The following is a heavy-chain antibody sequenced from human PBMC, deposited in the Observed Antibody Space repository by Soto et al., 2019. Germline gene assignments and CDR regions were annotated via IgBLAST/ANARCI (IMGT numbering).Heavy chain of an antibody. V-gene: IGHV4-34*01. CDR1: GGSFSGYY. J-gene: IGHJ2*01. Sequence: SETLSLTCAVYGGSFSGYYWSWIRQPPGKGLEWIGEINHSGSTNYNPSLKSRVTISVDTSKNQFSLKLSSVTAADTAVYYGSREEWFRYFDFDLWGRGTLVPVAS. CDR3: SREEWFRYFDFDL. D-gene: IGHD3-9*01. CDR2: INHSGST.